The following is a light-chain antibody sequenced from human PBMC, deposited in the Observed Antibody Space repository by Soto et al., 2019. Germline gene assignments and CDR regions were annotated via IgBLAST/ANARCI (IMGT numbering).Light chain of an antibody. V-gene: IGKV1-39*01. Sequence: EIQMTQSPSTLSASVGDRATITCRASQSVSRNLNWYQHKPGKAPKLLIYAASSWQTGVPSRFSGGGSGTEFTLTISSLQPEDFAAYYCQQSYTSPPFTFGQGTKLEIK. CDR2: AAS. CDR3: QQSYTSPPFT. CDR1: QSVSRN. J-gene: IGKJ5*01.